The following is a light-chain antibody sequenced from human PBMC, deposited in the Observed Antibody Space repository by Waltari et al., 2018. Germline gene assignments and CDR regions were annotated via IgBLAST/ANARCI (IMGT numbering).Light chain of an antibody. V-gene: IGKV3-15*01. J-gene: IGKJ2*01. CDR3: QQYNNWPRT. Sequence: EIVMTQSPATLSVSPGERATLSCRASQSVSSNLAWYQQNPGQAPRLLIYGASTRATGSPARFSGSGSGTEFTLTISSLQSEDFAVYDCQQYNNWPRTFGQGTKLEIK. CDR1: QSVSSN. CDR2: GAS.